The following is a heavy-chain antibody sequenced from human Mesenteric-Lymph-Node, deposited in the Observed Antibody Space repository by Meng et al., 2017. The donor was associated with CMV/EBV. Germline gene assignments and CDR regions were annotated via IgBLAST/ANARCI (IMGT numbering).Heavy chain of an antibody. V-gene: IGHV4-31*03. Sequence: LRLSCTVSGGSISSGGYYWSWIRQHPGKGLEWIGYIYYSGSTYYNPSLKSRVTISVDTSKNQFSLKLSSVTAADTAVYYCAPYYSGSGTYPSDPWGQGTLVTVSS. J-gene: IGHJ5*02. CDR2: IYYSGST. CDR3: APYYSGSGTYPSDP. CDR1: GGSISSGGYY. D-gene: IGHD3-10*01.